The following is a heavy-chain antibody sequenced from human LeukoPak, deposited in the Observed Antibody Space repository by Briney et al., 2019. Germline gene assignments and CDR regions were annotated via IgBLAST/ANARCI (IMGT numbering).Heavy chain of an antibody. CDR3: ARDFDRAGGDYFDY. D-gene: IGHD3-16*01. Sequence: PSQTLSLTCTVSGGSISSGGYYWSWIRQPPGKGLEWIGYIYHSGSTYYNPSLISRVTMSVDKSKNHFSLKLTSVTAADTAIYYCARDFDRAGGDYFDYWGQEALVTVSS. CDR1: GGSISSGGYY. V-gene: IGHV4-30-2*01. J-gene: IGHJ4*02. CDR2: IYHSGST.